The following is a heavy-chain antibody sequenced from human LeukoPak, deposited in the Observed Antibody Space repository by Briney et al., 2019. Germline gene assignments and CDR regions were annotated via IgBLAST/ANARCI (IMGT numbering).Heavy chain of an antibody. CDR2: MNPNSGNT. D-gene: IGHD3-10*01. J-gene: IGHJ6*03. Sequence: GASVKVSCKASGYTFTSYDINWVRQATGQGLEWMGWMNPNSGNTGYAQKFQGRVTMTRNTSISTAYMELSSLRSEDTAVYCCARGGYYYGSGSYFLGFKPYCYMDVWGKGTTVTVSS. V-gene: IGHV1-8*01. CDR1: GYTFTSYD. CDR3: ARGGYYYGSGSYFLGFKPYCYMDV.